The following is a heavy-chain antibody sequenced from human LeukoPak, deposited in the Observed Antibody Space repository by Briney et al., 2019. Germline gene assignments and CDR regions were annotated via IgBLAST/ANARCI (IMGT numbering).Heavy chain of an antibody. CDR1: GFTFSSYT. CDR2: ISGSGGST. Sequence: PGGSLRLSCAASGFTFSSYTMNWVRQAPGRGLEWVSGISGSGGSTSYADSVKGRFTISRDNSESTLYLQMSSLRAEDTALYYCAKSRGNRLGLDYWGQGTLVTVSS. V-gene: IGHV3-23*01. D-gene: IGHD3-16*01. J-gene: IGHJ4*02. CDR3: AKSRGNRLGLDY.